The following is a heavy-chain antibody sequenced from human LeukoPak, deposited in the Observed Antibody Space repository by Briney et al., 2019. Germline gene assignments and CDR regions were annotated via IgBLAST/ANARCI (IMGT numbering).Heavy chain of an antibody. CDR3: ARQILYYYDSSGYYNY. CDR2: INHSGST. CDR1: GGSFSGYY. D-gene: IGHD3-22*01. J-gene: IGHJ4*02. Sequence: SETLSLTCAVYGGSFSGYYWSWIRQPPGKGLEWIGEINHSGSTNYNPSLKSRVTISVDTSKNQFSLKLSSVTAADTAVYYCARQILYYYDSSGYYNYWGQGTLVTVSS. V-gene: IGHV4-34*01.